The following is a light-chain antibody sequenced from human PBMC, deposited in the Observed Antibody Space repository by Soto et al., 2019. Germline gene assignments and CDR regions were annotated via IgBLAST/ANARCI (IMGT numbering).Light chain of an antibody. Sequence: DIQMTQSPSSVSASVGDRVTFTCRASQGISSWLAWYQQKPGKAPKLLIYAASTLQGAVPSRFSGRGSGTEFSLTISSLQPEDFATYDCQQYSIFPYAFGQVTKVE. CDR1: QGISSW. V-gene: IGKV1D-12*01. CDR3: QQYSIFPYA. J-gene: IGKJ2*01. CDR2: AAS.